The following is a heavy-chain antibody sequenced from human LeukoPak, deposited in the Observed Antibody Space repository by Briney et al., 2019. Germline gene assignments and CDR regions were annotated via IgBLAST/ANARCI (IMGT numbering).Heavy chain of an antibody. CDR2: VYSSGST. V-gene: IGHV4-59*01. D-gene: IGHD4-17*01. J-gene: IGHJ5*02. CDR3: ARWTVTQNNWFDP. CDR1: GDSTNTYY. Sequence: SETLSLTCTVSGDSTNTYYWSWMRQPPGKGLEWIGYVYSSGSTNYNPSLKSRLTISIDTSKSQFSLKLSSVTVADTAVYYCARWTVTQNNWFDPWGQGTLVTVSS.